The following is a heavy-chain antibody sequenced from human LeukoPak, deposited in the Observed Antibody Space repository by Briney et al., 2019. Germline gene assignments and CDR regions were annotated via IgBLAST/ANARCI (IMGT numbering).Heavy chain of an antibody. CDR1: GFTFRSYN. CDR3: ARGYSSSWRNDAFDI. Sequence: PGGSLRLSCAASGFTFRSYNMNWVRQAPGKGLEWVGRTRNKANSYTTEYAASVKGRFTISRDESENSVYLQMNSLKTEDTAVYYCARGYSSSWRNDAFDIWGQGTMVSVSS. V-gene: IGHV3-72*01. CDR2: TRNKANSYTT. D-gene: IGHD6-13*01. J-gene: IGHJ3*02.